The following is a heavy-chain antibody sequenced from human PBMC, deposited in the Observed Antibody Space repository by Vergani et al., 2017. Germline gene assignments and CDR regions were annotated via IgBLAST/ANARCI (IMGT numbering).Heavy chain of an antibody. CDR3: AKAGDCSGASCDVGDYYYYMDV. CDR1: GFTFDDYA. J-gene: IGHJ6*03. CDR2: ISWNSGSI. Sequence: EVQLVESGGGLVQPGRSLRLSCAASGFTFDDYAMHWVRQAPGKGLEWVSGISWNSGSIGYADSVKGRFTTSRDNAKNSLYLQMNSLRSEETALYYCAKAGDCSGASCDVGDYYYYMDVWGRGTTVTVSS. D-gene: IGHD2-2*01. V-gene: IGHV3-9*01.